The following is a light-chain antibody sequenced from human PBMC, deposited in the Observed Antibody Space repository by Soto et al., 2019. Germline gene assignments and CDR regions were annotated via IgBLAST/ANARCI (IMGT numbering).Light chain of an antibody. J-gene: IGKJ4*01. Sequence: EIVLTQSPGSLSLSPGERATLSCRASQSVSSNYLAWYQQRPGQAPGILIYGASSRDTGIPDRFSGSGSGTDFTLTISTLEPEDFEVYFCQQYSRSPVTFGGGTKVDIK. CDR1: QSVSSNY. CDR3: QQYSRSPVT. CDR2: GAS. V-gene: IGKV3-20*01.